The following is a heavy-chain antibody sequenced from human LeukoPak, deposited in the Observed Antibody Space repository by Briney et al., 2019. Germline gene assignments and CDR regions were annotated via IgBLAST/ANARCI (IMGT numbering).Heavy chain of an antibody. J-gene: IGHJ6*03. Sequence: SETLSLTCAVYGGSFSGYYWSWIRQPPGKGLEWIGEINHSGSTNYNPSLKSRVTISVDTSKNQFSLKLSSVTAADTAVYYCARGYKRAAAGTVYYYYYMDVWGKGTTVTVSS. CDR1: GGSFSGYY. V-gene: IGHV4-34*01. D-gene: IGHD6-13*01. CDR2: INHSGST. CDR3: ARGYKRAAAGTVYYYYYMDV.